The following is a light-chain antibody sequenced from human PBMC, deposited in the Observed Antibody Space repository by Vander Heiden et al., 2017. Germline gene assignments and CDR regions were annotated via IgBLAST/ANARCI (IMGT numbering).Light chain of an antibody. CDR2: LNSDGSH. J-gene: IGLJ2*01. CDR1: SGHSSYA. Sequence: QLVLTQSPSASASLGASVKFTSTLSSGHSSYAIAWHQQQPEKGPRYLMKLNSDGSHSKGDGIPDRFSGSSSGAERYLTISSLQSEDEADYYCQTWGTGNVVFGGGTKLTVL. CDR3: QTWGTGNVV. V-gene: IGLV4-69*01.